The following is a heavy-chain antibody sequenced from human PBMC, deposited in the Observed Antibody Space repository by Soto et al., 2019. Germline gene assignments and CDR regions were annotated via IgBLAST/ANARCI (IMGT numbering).Heavy chain of an antibody. V-gene: IGHV3-13*01. CDR3: ARACGVGYYDSSGYCAFDI. CDR1: GFTFSSYD. J-gene: IGHJ3*02. Sequence: EVQLVESGGGLVQPGGSLRLSCAASGFTFSSYDMHWVRQATGKGLEWVSAIGTAGDTYYPGSVKGRFTISRENAKNSLYLQMNSLRAGDTAVYYCARACGVGYYDSSGYCAFDIWGQGTMVTVSS. D-gene: IGHD3-22*01. CDR2: IGTAGDT.